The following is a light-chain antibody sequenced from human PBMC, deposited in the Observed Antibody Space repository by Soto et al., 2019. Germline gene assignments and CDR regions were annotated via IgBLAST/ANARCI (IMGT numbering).Light chain of an antibody. J-gene: IGKJ1*01. CDR3: QHYNNWPPWT. CDR2: GAS. V-gene: IGKV3-15*01. Sequence: ETVLTQSPGTLSLSPGQRATLSCRASQRLSASDIAWYQQKPGQAPRLLIYGASIRATGIPARFSGSGSGTEFTLTISTLQSEDFAIYYCQHYNNWPPWTFGQGTKVDIK. CDR1: QRLSASD.